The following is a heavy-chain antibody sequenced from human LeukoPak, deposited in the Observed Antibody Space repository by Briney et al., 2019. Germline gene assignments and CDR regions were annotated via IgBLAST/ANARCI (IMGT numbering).Heavy chain of an antibody. CDR1: GFIFRVCG. J-gene: IGHJ2*01. V-gene: IGHV3-30*02. Sequence: GGSLRLSCGASGFIFRVCGMHCVRQAPAKGREGGAFIRLDGNKKYFADSVKGRYSISRDNSNNTLYLQMDSLRPEDTAVYSCVQQGGRDPYGRHWYLDLWARGTLVAVSS. D-gene: IGHD3-10*02. CDR3: VQQGGRDPYGRHWYLDL. CDR2: IRLDGNKK.